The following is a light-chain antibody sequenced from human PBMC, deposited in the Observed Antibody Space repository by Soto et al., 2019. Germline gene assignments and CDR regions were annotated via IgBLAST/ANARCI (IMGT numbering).Light chain of an antibody. V-gene: IGKV3-15*01. Sequence: EIVMTQSPATLSVSPGERATLSCGASQSVSSSLAWYPQKPGHTPRLLIYGASTRATGVPARFSGSGSGTEFTLTISSLQSEDFAVYECHQYNDWPQTFGQGTMVDIK. J-gene: IGKJ1*01. CDR2: GAS. CDR1: QSVSSS. CDR3: HQYNDWPQT.